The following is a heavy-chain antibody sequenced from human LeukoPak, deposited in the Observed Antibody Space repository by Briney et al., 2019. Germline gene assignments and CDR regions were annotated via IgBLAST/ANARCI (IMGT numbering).Heavy chain of an antibody. D-gene: IGHD2-8*02. V-gene: IGHV3-30*02. CDR3: AKDGSWSCTD. J-gene: IGHJ4*02. CDR1: GFTFSNSA. Sequence: GGSLRLSCAAPGFTFSNSAMHWVRQGPGKGLEWVAYIAHHGNNKYYADSVKGRFTISRDNSKRTLYLQMNSLRPDDTAMYYCAKDGSWSCTDWGQGTLVTVSS. CDR2: IAHHGNNK.